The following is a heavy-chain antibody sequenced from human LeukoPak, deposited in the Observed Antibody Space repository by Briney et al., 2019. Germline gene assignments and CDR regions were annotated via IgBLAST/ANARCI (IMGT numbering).Heavy chain of an antibody. V-gene: IGHV4-39*01. D-gene: IGHD3-3*01. CDR1: GGSISGSSYY. J-gene: IGHJ4*02. CDR3: ARHARLGVVNY. CDR2: IYYSGST. Sequence: PSETLSLTYTVSGGSISGSSYYWGWIRQPPGKGLEWIGSIYYSGSTYYNPSLKSRVTISVDTSKNQFSLNLSSVTAADTAVYYCARHARLGVVNYWGQGTLVTVSS.